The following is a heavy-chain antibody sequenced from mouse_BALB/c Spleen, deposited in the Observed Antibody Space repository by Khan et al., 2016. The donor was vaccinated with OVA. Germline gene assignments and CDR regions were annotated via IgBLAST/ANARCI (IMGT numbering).Heavy chain of an antibody. Sequence: QVQLKESGAELAKPGASVKMSCKASGYTFTTYWMPWVKQRPGQGLEWIGYINPTSGYTDYNEKFKDRATLSADKSSSTAYMQLSSLTSEDSAVYYCKRDRIDYWGQGTTLTVSS. CDR1: GYTFTTYW. J-gene: IGHJ2*01. CDR2: INPTSGYT. CDR3: KRDRIDY. V-gene: IGHV1-7*01.